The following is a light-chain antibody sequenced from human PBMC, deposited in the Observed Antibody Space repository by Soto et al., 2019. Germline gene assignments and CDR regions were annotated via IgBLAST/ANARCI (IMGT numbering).Light chain of an antibody. CDR2: EVT. V-gene: IGLV2-14*01. Sequence: QSALAQPASVSGSPGQSITISCAGTNRDVGGYNYVSWYQQCPGKAPKLIIYEVTYRPSGVSNRFSGSKSGNTASLTISGLQAEAEAEYYCSSYSSSSALDVIFGGGTKLTVL. J-gene: IGLJ2*01. CDR1: NRDVGGYNY. CDR3: SSYSSSSALDVI.